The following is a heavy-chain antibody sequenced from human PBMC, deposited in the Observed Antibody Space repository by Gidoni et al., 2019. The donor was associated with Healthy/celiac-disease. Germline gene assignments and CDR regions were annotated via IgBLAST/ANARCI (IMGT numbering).Heavy chain of an antibody. J-gene: IGHJ6*02. V-gene: IGHV3-48*01. CDR3: ARAGFEWSYYYYYYGMDV. Sequence: EVQLVESGGGLVQPGGSLRLSCAASGFTFSSYSMNWVRQAPGKGLEWVSYISSSSSTIYYADSVKGRFTISRDNAKNSLYLQMNSLRAEDTAVYYCARAGFEWSYYYYYYGMDVWGQGTTVTVSS. CDR2: ISSSSSTI. D-gene: IGHD3-3*01. CDR1: GFTFSSYS.